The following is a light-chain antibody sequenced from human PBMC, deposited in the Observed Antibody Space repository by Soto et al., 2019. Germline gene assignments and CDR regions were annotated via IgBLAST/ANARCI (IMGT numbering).Light chain of an antibody. Sequence: EIVLTQSPATLSLSPGERATLSCRASQSVSSDLAWYQQKPGRSPRLLIHGASTRAIGIPARFSGSGSGTEFTLTISSLQPDDFATYYCQQYNSYPITFGQGRRLEI. CDR3: QQYNSYPIT. CDR1: QSVSSD. J-gene: IGKJ5*01. V-gene: IGKV3-15*01. CDR2: GAS.